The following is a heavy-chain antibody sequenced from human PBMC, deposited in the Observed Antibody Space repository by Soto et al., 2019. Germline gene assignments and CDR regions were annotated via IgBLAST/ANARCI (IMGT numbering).Heavy chain of an antibody. CDR1: GCTFNDYG. CDR2: INTLSTAI. V-gene: IGHV3-11*01. D-gene: IGHD6-19*01. J-gene: IGHJ5*02. CDR3: ARRLQWQLRPLDA. Sequence: XGSLRGSGAGSGCTFNDYGMTWIRQAPGKGLEWVAYINTLSTAIYYADSVKGRFTISRDNAKNSLYLQMNGLRAEDTATYYCARRLQWQLRPLDAWGRGTLVTVSS.